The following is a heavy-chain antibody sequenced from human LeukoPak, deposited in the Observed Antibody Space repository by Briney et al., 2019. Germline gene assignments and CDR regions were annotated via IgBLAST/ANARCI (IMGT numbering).Heavy chain of an antibody. CDR1: GGTFSSYA. J-gene: IGHJ5*02. V-gene: IGHV1-69*04. D-gene: IGHD6-13*01. Sequence: SVKVSCKASGGTFSSYAISWVRQAPGQGLEWMGRIIPIFGIANYAQKFQSRVTITADKSTSTAYMELSSLRSVDTAVYYCARGPGAAADNPWGQGTLVTVSS. CDR3: ARGPGAAADNP. CDR2: IIPIFGIA.